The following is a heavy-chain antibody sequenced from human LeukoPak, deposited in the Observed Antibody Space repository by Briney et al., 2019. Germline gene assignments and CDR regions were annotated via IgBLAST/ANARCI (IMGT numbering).Heavy chain of an antibody. J-gene: IGHJ4*02. D-gene: IGHD5-18*01. Sequence: GGSLRLSCAASGFTFSTYAIHWVRQAPGKGLEWVAVISYDGGNKYYADSVKGRFTISRDNSKNTLYLQMNSLRAEDTAVYYCAREKGNSYGYDYWGQGTLVTVSS. V-gene: IGHV3-30-3*01. CDR1: GFTFSTYA. CDR2: ISYDGGNK. CDR3: AREKGNSYGYDY.